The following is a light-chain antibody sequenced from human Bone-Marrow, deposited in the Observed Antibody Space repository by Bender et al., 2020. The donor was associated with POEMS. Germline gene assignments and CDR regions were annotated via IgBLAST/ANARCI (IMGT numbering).Light chain of an antibody. V-gene: IGLV3-1*01. Sequence: SYEVTQPPSVSVSPGQTASITCSGDDLGDKYVAWYQQKPGQSPVLVIYQDTKRPSGIPERFSGSNSGNTAALTISGTQAMDETDYYCQACDTYSVIFGGGTKWTVL. CDR3: QACDTYSVI. CDR1: DLGDKY. J-gene: IGLJ2*01. CDR2: QDT.